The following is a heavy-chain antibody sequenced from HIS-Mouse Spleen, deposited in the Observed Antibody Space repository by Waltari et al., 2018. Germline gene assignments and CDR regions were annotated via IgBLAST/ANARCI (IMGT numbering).Heavy chain of an antibody. D-gene: IGHD3-3*02. Sequence: QVQLVESGGGVVQPGRSLRLSCAASGFTFSSYAMHWVRQAPGKGLELGAVLSYDGSNKDYADSWKGRFTISRDNSKNTLYLQMNSLRAEDTAVYYCARDLADAFDIWGQGTMVTVSS. CDR1: GFTFSSYA. J-gene: IGHJ3*02. CDR3: ARDLADAFDI. CDR2: LSYDGSNK. V-gene: IGHV3-30-3*01.